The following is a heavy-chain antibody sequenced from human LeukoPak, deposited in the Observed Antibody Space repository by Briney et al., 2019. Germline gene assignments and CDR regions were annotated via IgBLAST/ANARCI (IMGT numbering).Heavy chain of an antibody. Sequence: GGSLRLSCAASGFTFSSYAMSWVRQAPGKGLEWVANIKQDGSEKYYVDSVKGRFTISRDNANNSLFLQMNSLGAEDTAVYYCARVAMVYAIWHAFDIWGQGTMVTVSS. CDR2: IKQDGSEK. J-gene: IGHJ3*02. V-gene: IGHV3-7*05. CDR3: ARVAMVYAIWHAFDI. CDR1: GFTFSSYA. D-gene: IGHD2-8*01.